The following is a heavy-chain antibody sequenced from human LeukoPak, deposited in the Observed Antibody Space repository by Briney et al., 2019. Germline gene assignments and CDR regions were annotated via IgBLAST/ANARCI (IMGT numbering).Heavy chain of an antibody. D-gene: IGHD3-3*01. Sequence: ASVKVSCKASGYIFTDYYIHWVRQAPGQGHEWMGRINPNSGGTNFAQKFQARVTMTSDTSISTAYMEVSGLESDDTAVYYCARGQAPPYYDFWSGYSRRYYYGMDVWGQGTTVTVSS. CDR3: ARGQAPPYYDFWSGYSRRYYYGMDV. CDR2: INPNSGGT. V-gene: IGHV1-2*06. CDR1: GYIFTDYY. J-gene: IGHJ6*02.